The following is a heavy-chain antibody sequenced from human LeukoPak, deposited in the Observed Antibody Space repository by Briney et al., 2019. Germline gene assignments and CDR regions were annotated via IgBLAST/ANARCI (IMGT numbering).Heavy chain of an antibody. V-gene: IGHV1-18*01. CDR3: ARVGSVGITIFGVVIDWFDP. Sequence: ASVKVSCKASGYTFTNFGISWVRQAPGQGLEWMGWISAYNGNTNYAQKLQGRVTMTTDTSTSTAYMELRSLRSDDTAVYYCARVGSVGITIFGVVIDWFDPWGQGTLVTVSS. D-gene: IGHD3-3*01. CDR1: GYTFTNFG. J-gene: IGHJ5*02. CDR2: ISAYNGNT.